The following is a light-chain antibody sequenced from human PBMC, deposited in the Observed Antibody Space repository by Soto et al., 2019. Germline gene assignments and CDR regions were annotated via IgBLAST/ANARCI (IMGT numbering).Light chain of an antibody. Sequence: DIQMTQSPSSLSASVGDRVTITCRASQSVSTYLNWYQQKPGKAPKLLIYAASVLQSGVPSRLSGSGSGTDFTLTISSLRPEDFAVYYCQQSFTTPFTFGQGTRLEIK. J-gene: IGKJ5*01. V-gene: IGKV1-39*01. CDR1: QSVSTY. CDR3: QQSFTTPFT. CDR2: AAS.